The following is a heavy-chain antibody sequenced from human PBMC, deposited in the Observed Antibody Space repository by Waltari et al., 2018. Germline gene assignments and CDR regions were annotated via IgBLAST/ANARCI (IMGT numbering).Heavy chain of an antibody. CDR3: ARATIFGVVRY. CDR2: IYYSGST. Sequence: QLQLQESGPGLVKPSETLSLTCTVSGGSLSSSSYYSGWIRQPPGKGLEWIGSIYYSGSTYYNPSLKSRVTISVDTSKNQFSLKLSSVTAADTAVYYCARATIFGVVRYWGQGTLVTVSS. V-gene: IGHV4-39*07. J-gene: IGHJ4*02. D-gene: IGHD3-3*01. CDR1: GGSLSSSSYY.